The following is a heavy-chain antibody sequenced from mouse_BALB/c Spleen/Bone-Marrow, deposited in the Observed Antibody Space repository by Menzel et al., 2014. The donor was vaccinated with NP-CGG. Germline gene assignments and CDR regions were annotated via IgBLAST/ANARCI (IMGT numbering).Heavy chain of an antibody. D-gene: IGHD1-1*01. J-gene: IGHJ2*01. V-gene: IGHV1-4*02. CDR2: INPSRGYT. CDR3: AREGTYYAYFDY. Sequence: QVQLQQSAAELARPGASVKMSCRASGYTFTTYTIQWVKQRPGRGLEWIGYINPSRGYTEYNQKFKDETTLTADKSSSTAYMQLSSLTSEDSAAYYCAREGTYYAYFDYWGQGTTLTVSS. CDR1: GYTFTTYT.